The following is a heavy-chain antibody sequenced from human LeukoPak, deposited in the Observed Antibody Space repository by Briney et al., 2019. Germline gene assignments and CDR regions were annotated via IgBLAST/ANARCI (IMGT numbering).Heavy chain of an antibody. Sequence: PSETLSLTCAVYGGSFSGYYWSWIRQPPGKGLEWIGEINHSGSTNYNPSLKSRVTISVDTSKNQFSLKLSSVTAADTAVYYCARDYDLGGYSYGYVPYYFDYWGQGTLVTVSS. V-gene: IGHV4-34*01. CDR2: INHSGST. J-gene: IGHJ4*02. CDR1: GGSFSGYY. D-gene: IGHD5-18*01. CDR3: ARDYDLGGYSYGYVPYYFDY.